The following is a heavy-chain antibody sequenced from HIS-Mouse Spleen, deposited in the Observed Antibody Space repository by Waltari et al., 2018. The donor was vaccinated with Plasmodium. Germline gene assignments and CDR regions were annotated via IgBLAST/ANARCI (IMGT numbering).Heavy chain of an antibody. V-gene: IGHV4-34*01. D-gene: IGHD3-3*01. CDR3: ARVTSSGVYWYFDL. Sequence: QVQLQQWGAGLLKPSETLSLTCAAYGGSFSGYYWSWIRQPPGKGLEWIGEINHCGSTNYNPSLKSRVTISVDTSKSQFSLKLSSVTAADTAVYYCARVTSSGVYWYFDLWGRGTLVTVSS. CDR1: GGSFSGYY. J-gene: IGHJ2*01. CDR2: INHCGST.